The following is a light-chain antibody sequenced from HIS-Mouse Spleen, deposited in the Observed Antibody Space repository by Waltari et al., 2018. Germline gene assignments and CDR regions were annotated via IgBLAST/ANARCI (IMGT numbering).Light chain of an antibody. CDR3: YSTDSSGNHRV. CDR2: EDS. CDR1: ALPKKY. V-gene: IGLV3-10*01. J-gene: IGLJ2*01. Sequence: SYELTQPPSVSVSPGQTARITCSGDALPKKYAYWYQQKSGPAPVLVIYEDSKRPSGTPEGLSGSSSGTMATLTISGAQVEDEADYYCYSTDSSGNHRVFGGGTKLTVL.